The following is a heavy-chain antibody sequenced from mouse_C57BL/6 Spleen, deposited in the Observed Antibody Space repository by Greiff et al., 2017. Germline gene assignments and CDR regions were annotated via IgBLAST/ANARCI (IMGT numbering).Heavy chain of an antibody. V-gene: IGHV3-6*01. D-gene: IGHD2-3*01. CDR3: ARAYDGYSLYAMDY. CDR2: ISYDGSN. Sequence: EVKLVESGPGLVKPSQSLSLTCSVTGYSITSGYYWNWIRQFPGNKLEWMGYISYDGSNNYNPSLKNRISITRDTSKNQFFLKLNSVTTEDTATYYCARAYDGYSLYAMDYWGQGTSVTVSS. J-gene: IGHJ4*01. CDR1: GYSITSGYY.